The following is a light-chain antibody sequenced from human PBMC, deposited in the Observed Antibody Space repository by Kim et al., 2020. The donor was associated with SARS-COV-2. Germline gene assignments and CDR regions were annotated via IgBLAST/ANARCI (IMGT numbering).Light chain of an antibody. J-gene: IGKJ4*01. CDR1: QDIGTY. Sequence: SASVGDRVTITGRASQDIGTYVNWYQQKPGKAPELLIHDASNLKTGVPSRFSGSGSGTDFTFSISNLQPDDVATYYCQQYEKFLLSFGGGTKVDI. CDR2: DAS. CDR3: QQYEKFLLS. V-gene: IGKV1-33*01.